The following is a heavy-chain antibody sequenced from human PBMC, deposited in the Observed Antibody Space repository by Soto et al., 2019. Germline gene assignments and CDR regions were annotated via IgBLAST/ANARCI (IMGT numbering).Heavy chain of an antibody. D-gene: IGHD6-13*01. CDR2: ISGDGNTQ. CDR1: GFTFNLYT. J-gene: IGHJ4*02. CDR3: ARLQAAAGDNDLTFDY. V-gene: IGHV3-30-3*01. Sequence: GSLRLSCVASGFTFNLYTMHWLRQAPGKGLEWVAVISGDGNTQYYADSVKGRFTISRDNSKNTLHLQWSSLKASDTAMYYCARLQAAAGDNDLTFDYWGQGTLVIVSS.